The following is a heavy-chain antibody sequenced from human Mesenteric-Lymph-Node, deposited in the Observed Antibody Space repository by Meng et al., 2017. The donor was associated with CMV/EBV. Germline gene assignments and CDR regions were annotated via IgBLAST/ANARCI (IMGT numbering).Heavy chain of an antibody. V-gene: IGHV3-7*01. CDR2: IKQDGSEK. Sequence: GESLKISCAASGFTVSSNYMSWVRQAPGKGLEWVANIKQDGSEKYYVDSVKGRFTISRDNAKNSLYLQMNSLRAEDTAVYYCATRCSTSCYNDYWGQGTLVTVSS. CDR3: ATRCSTSCYNDY. D-gene: IGHD2-2*01. J-gene: IGHJ4*02. CDR1: GFTVSSNY.